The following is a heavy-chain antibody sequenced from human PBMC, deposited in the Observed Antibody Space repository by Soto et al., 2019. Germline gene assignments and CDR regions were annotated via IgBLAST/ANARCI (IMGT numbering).Heavy chain of an antibody. Sequence: PVVSLILSCAASGFTFSSYSISWVRQAPVNGLEWVSAISGSGGSTYYADSVKGRFTISRDNSKNTLYLQMNSLRAEDTAVYYCAKDQVGLWSGNSAGYYYGMDVWGQRTPVTVSS. V-gene: IGHV3-23*01. D-gene: IGHD3-10*01. J-gene: IGHJ6*02. CDR3: AKDQVGLWSGNSAGYYYGMDV. CDR2: ISGSGGST. CDR1: GFTFSSYS.